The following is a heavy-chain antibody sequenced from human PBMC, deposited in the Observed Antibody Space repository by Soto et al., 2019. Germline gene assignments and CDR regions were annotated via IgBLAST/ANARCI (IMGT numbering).Heavy chain of an antibody. V-gene: IGHV3-23*01. D-gene: IGHD3-10*01. CDR3: AKPNLWFGELLIPFDY. J-gene: IGHJ4*02. CDR1: GFTFSSYA. CDR2: ISGSGGST. Sequence: GGSLRLSCAASGFTFSSYAMGWVRQAPGKGLEWVSAISGSGGSTYYADSVKGRFTISRDNSKNTLYLQMNSLRAEDTAVYYCAKPNLWFGELLIPFDYWGQGTLVTVSS.